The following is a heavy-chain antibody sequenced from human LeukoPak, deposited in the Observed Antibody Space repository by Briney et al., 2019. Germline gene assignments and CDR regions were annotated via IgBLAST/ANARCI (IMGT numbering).Heavy chain of an antibody. CDR1: GHTFTSYY. CDR3: ARVGYGDFWSGYHYYYYYGMDV. V-gene: IGHV1-46*01. J-gene: IGHJ6*02. CDR2: INPSGGST. D-gene: IGHD3-3*01. Sequence: ASVKVSCKASGHTFTSYYMHWVRQAPGQGLEWMGIINPSGGSTSYAQKFQGRVTMTRDTSTSTVYMELSSLRSEDTAVYYCARVGYGDFWSGYHYYYYYGMDVWGQGTTVTVSS.